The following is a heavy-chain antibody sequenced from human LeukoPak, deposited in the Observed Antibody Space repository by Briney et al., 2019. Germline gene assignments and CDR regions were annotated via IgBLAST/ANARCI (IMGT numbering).Heavy chain of an antibody. CDR3: AREGTYYYDSSGYFDY. CDR2: IYTSGST. Sequence: SETLSLTCTVSGGSISSYYWSWIRQPAGKGLEWIGRIYTSGSTNYNPSLKSRVTMSVDTSKNQFSLKLSSVTAADTAVYYCAREGTYYYDSSGYFDYWGQGTLVTVSS. CDR1: GGSISSYY. J-gene: IGHJ4*02. D-gene: IGHD3-22*01. V-gene: IGHV4-4*07.